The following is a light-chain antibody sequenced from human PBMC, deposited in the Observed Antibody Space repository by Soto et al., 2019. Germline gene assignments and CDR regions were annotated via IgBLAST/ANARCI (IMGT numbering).Light chain of an antibody. CDR3: QQYKYWPRT. Sequence: EVVMTQSLAILSVSPGERATLSCRASQSVNSDLAWYQQKPGQAPRLLIQGASTRATGIPARFSGSGSGTEFTLTISSLQSEDFAVYYCQQYKYWPRTFGQGTKV. V-gene: IGKV3-15*01. CDR1: QSVNSD. J-gene: IGKJ1*01. CDR2: GAS.